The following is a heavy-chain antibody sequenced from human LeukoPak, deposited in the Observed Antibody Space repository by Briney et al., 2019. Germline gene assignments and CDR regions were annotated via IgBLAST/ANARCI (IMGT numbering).Heavy chain of an antibody. CDR2: ISGSGGST. V-gene: IGHV3-23*01. CDR3: AKDKAYYFDY. J-gene: IGHJ4*02. Sequence: GGSLRLSCVGSGFIFSSYSLNWVRQAPGKGLEWVSAISGSGGSTYYADSVKGRFTISRDNSKNTLYLQMNSLRAEDTAVYYCAKDKAYYFDYWGQGTLVTVSS. CDR1: GFIFSSYS.